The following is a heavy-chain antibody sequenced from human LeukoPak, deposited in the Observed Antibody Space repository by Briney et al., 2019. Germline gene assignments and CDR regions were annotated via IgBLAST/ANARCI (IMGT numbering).Heavy chain of an antibody. V-gene: IGHV3-7*01. Sequence: GGSLRLSCAASGFTFSSYWMSWVRQAPGKGLEWVANIKQDGSEKYYVDSVKGRFTISRDNAKNSLYLQMNSLSAEDTAVYYCARDSSGWYHWFDPWGQGTLVTVSS. CDR3: ARDSSGWYHWFDP. CDR1: GFTFSSYW. J-gene: IGHJ5*02. CDR2: IKQDGSEK. D-gene: IGHD6-13*01.